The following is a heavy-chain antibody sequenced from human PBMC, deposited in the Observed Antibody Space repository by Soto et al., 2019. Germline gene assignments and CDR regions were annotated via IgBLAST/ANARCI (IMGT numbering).Heavy chain of an antibody. CDR3: ARDSEGYCSSTSCPNWFDP. J-gene: IGHJ5*02. CDR1: GGTFSSYA. D-gene: IGHD2-2*01. CDR2: IIPIFGTA. Sequence: QGQLVQSGAEVKKPGSSVTVACKASGGTFSSYAISWVRQAPGQWLEWMGVIIPIFGTANYAQKFQGRVTITANESTSTASMELSSLRSEDTAVYYCARDSEGYCSSTSCPNWFDPWGQGTLVTVS. V-gene: IGHV1-69*01.